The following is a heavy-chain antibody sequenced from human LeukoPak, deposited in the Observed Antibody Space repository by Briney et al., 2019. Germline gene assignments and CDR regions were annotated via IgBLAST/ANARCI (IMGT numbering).Heavy chain of an antibody. CDR1: GYTFTSYD. Sequence: ASVKVSCKASGYTFTSYDINWVRQATGQGLEWMGWMNPNSGNTGYAQKFQGRVTMTRNTSISTAYMELSSLRSEDTAVYYCASVLSWQQLVRGYYYYGMDVWGQGTTVTVSS. D-gene: IGHD6-13*01. CDR2: MNPNSGNT. V-gene: IGHV1-8*01. CDR3: ASVLSWQQLVRGYYYYGMDV. J-gene: IGHJ6*02.